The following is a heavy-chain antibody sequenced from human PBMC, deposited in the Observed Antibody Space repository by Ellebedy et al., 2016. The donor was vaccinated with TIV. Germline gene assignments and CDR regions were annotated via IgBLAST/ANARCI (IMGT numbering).Heavy chain of an antibody. V-gene: IGHV3-53*01. Sequence: GESLKISXAASGFTVSSNYMSWVRQAPGKGLEWVSVIYSGGSTYYADSVKGRFTISRDNSKNTLYLQMNSLRAEDTAVYYCARGNLVLRYFDLGAFDIWGQGTMVTVSS. D-gene: IGHD3-9*01. J-gene: IGHJ3*02. CDR2: IYSGGST. CDR1: GFTVSSNY. CDR3: ARGNLVLRYFDLGAFDI.